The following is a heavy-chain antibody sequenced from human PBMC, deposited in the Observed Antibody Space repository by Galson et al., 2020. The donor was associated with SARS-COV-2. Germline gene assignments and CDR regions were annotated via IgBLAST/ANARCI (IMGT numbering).Heavy chain of an antibody. Sequence: ASETLSLTCTVSGGSVSSGIYYWNWIRQHPGKGLEWIGYICHNGSTYYNPSLKSRVSLSLDTSKNQFSLKLSSVTAADTAVYYCARGEGRITLVRGVIIGFDSWGQGTLVSVSS. J-gene: IGHJ4*02. CDR3: ARGEGRITLVRGVIIGFDS. CDR2: ICHNGST. D-gene: IGHD3-10*01. CDR1: GGSVSSGIYY. V-gene: IGHV4-31*03.